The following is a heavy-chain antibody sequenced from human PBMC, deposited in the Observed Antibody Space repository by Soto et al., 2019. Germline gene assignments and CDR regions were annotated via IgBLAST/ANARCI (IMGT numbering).Heavy chain of an antibody. CDR3: AIDIGGQWLVLDY. CDR2: ISWNSGSI. J-gene: IGHJ4*02. V-gene: IGHV3-9*01. Sequence: ESGGGLVQPGRSLRLSCAASGFTFDDYAMHWVRQAPGKGLEWVSGISWNSGSIGYADSVKGRFTISRDNAKNSLYLQMNSLRAEDTALYYCAIDIGGQWLVLDYWGQGTLVTVSS. D-gene: IGHD6-19*01. CDR1: GFTFDDYA.